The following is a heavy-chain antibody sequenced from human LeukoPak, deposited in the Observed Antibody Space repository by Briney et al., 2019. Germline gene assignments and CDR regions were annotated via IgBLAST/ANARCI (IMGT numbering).Heavy chain of an antibody. J-gene: IGHJ4*02. D-gene: IGHD3-22*01. V-gene: IGHV3-23*01. CDR1: GFTFSAYA. CDR2: LSGTGDSR. Sequence: PGGSLRLSCAASGFTFSAYAMSWVRQAPGKGLEWLSALSGTGDSRWYADSVKGRLSIARDNSKNTLFLQMDSLRAEDTAVYYCAKHDSDGYGDFDSWGQGTPVTVSS. CDR3: AKHDSDGYGDFDS.